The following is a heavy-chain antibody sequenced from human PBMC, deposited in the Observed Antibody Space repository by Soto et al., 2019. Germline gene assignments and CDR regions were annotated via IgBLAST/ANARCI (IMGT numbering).Heavy chain of an antibody. J-gene: IGHJ4*02. CDR1: GYTFTSYA. V-gene: IGHV1-3*01. D-gene: IGHD5-18*01. Sequence: ASVKVSCKASGYTFTSYAMHWVRQAPGQRLEWMGWINAGKGNTKYSQKFQGRVTFTRDTSASTAYMELSSLRSEDTAIFYCARPYSYGYYYFDYWGQGTLVTVSS. CDR2: INAGKGNT. CDR3: ARPYSYGYYYFDY.